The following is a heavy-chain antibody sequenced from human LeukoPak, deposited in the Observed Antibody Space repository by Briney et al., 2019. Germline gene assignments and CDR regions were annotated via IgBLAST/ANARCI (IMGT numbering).Heavy chain of an antibody. CDR1: GFTFSNYA. D-gene: IGHD1-20*01. Sequence: GGSLRLSCAASGFTFSNYAMSWVRQAPGKGLEWVSAISANGGSTYYADSVKGRFTISRDSSKNTLNLQMNSLRAEDTAVYYCAKEPGDLHNYFFDYWGQGTLVTVSA. CDR3: AKEPGDLHNYFFDY. J-gene: IGHJ4*02. V-gene: IGHV3-23*01. CDR2: ISANGGST.